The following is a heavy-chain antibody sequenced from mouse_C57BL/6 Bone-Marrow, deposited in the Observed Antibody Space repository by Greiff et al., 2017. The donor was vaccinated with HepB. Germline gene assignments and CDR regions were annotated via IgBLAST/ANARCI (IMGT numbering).Heavy chain of an antibody. V-gene: IGHV1-64*01. Sequence: QVHVKQPGAELVKPGASVKLSCKASGYTFTSYWMHWVKQRPGQGLEWIGMIHPNSGSTNYNEKFKSKATLTVDKSSSTAYMQLSSLTSEDSAVYYCARLTTGYWGQGTSVTVSS. CDR2: IHPNSGST. CDR1: GYTFTSYW. J-gene: IGHJ4*01. CDR3: ARLTTGY.